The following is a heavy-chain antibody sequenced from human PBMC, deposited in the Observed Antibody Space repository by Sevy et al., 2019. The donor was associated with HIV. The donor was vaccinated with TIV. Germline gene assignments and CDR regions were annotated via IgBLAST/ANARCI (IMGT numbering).Heavy chain of an antibody. CDR1: GGSINSDH. CDR2: VYYTGGT. CDR3: AGRNDFDI. V-gene: IGHV4-59*08. J-gene: IGHJ3*02. Sequence: SETLSLTCTVSGGSINSDHWNWIRQPPRKGLEWIGYVYYTGGTNYNPSLKNRVTISVDRTKNQFSLKLTSVTAADTAVYYCAGRNDFDIWGQGTMVTVSS.